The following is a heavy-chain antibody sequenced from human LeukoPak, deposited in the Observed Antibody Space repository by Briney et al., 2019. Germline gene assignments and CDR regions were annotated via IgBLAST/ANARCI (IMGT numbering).Heavy chain of an antibody. CDR1: GFTFSSYG. Sequence: RSLRLSCAASGFTFSSYGMHWVRQAPGKRLEWVAVIWYDGSNKYYADSVKGRFTISRDNSKNTLYLQMNSLRAEDTAVYYCARDMAIAAAGLSPDYWGQGTLVTVSS. J-gene: IGHJ4*02. V-gene: IGHV3-33*01. CDR3: ARDMAIAAAGLSPDY. CDR2: IWYDGSNK. D-gene: IGHD6-13*01.